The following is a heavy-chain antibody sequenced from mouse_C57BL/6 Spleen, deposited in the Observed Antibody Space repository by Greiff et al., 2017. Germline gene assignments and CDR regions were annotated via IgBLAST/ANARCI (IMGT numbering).Heavy chain of an antibody. D-gene: IGHD2-2*01. CDR1: GYTFTDYN. CDR2: INPNNGGT. V-gene: IGHV1-18*01. CDR3: ARDGYDLLWYFDV. J-gene: IGHJ1*03. Sequence: VQLQQSGPELVKPGASVKIPCKASGYTFTDYNMDWVKQSHGKSLEWIGDINPNNGGTIYNQKFKGKATLTVDKSSSTAYMELRSLTSEDTAGYYCARDGYDLLWYFDVWGTGTTVTVSS.